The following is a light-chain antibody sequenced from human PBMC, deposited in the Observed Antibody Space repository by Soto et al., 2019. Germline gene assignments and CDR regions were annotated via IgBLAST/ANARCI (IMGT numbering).Light chain of an antibody. Sequence: DIQMTQSPSSLSASVGDRVTITCRASLTIGDSLSWFQQKAGKPPTLLIYGASALQSVVPARFSGSGSGTDFTLTISNMQREDFATYYCLQPYNLPRTFGQGTKVEFK. CDR2: GAS. CDR1: LTIGDS. CDR3: LQPYNLPRT. V-gene: IGKV1-39*01. J-gene: IGKJ1*01.